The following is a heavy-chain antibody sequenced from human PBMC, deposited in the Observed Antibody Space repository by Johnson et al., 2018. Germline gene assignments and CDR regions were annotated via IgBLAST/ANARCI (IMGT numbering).Heavy chain of an antibody. CDR2: ISYDGSNK. Sequence: QVQLVQSGGGVVQPGRSLRLSCAASGFTFSSYGMHWVRQDPGKGLEWVAGISYDGSNKYYADLVKGRFTISRDNSKNTLYLQMNSLRAEDTAVYYCAKDYYDSSGYPVGPFQDWGQGTLVTVSS. CDR3: AKDYYDSSGYPVGPFQD. D-gene: IGHD3-22*01. V-gene: IGHV3-30*18. J-gene: IGHJ1*01. CDR1: GFTFSSYG.